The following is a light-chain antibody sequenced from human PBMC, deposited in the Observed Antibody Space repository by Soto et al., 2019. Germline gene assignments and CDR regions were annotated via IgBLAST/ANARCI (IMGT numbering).Light chain of an antibody. CDR3: QQTYTVPWT. Sequence: DIQMTQSPSSLSASVGDRVTITCRASQSIDYYFNWYQQKPGKAPKLLIYAASALERGVPSRFSGSGSGTDFTLTISSLQPGDFATYYCQQTYTVPWTFGQGTKVEVK. CDR2: AAS. V-gene: IGKV1-39*01. J-gene: IGKJ1*01. CDR1: QSIDYY.